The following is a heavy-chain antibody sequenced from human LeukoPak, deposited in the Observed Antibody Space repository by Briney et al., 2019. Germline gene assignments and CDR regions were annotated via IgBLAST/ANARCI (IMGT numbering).Heavy chain of an antibody. Sequence: ASMKVSCKASGYSFTGYYIHWVRQAPGQGLEWMGWINPDGDVTKSAQKFQGRVTMTTDKSINTVFMELSGLTSDDAALYYCARGPNHYYYMDFWGKGTTVTVSS. J-gene: IGHJ6*03. CDR3: ARGPNHYYYMDF. D-gene: IGHD2-8*01. CDR2: INPDGDVT. V-gene: IGHV1-2*02. CDR1: GYSFTGYY.